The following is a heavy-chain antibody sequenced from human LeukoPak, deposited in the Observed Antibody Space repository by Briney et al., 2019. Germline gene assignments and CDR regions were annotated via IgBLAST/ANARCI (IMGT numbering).Heavy chain of an antibody. CDR3: ASHKDVYYESSGHFDY. Sequence: SETLSLTCTVSGGSISSYYWSWIRQPPGKGLEWIGYIYYSGSTNYNPSLKSRVTISVDTSKNQFSLKLSSVTAADTAVYYCASHKDVYYESSGHFDYWGQGTLVTVSS. J-gene: IGHJ4*02. CDR1: GGSISSYY. D-gene: IGHD3-22*01. CDR2: IYYSGST. V-gene: IGHV4-59*08.